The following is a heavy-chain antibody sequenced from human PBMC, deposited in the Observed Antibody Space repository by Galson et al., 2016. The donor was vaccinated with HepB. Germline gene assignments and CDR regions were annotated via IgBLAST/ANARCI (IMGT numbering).Heavy chain of an antibody. CDR3: AREKDKIDY. CDR2: ISSSSSTV. Sequence: SLRLSCAASGFTFSSYSMNWVRQAPGKGLEWVSYISSSSSTVYYADSLKGRFTVSRDNAKSSMYLQMNSLRDEDTAVYYCAREKDKIDYWGQGTLVTVSS. CDR1: GFTFSSYS. J-gene: IGHJ4*02. V-gene: IGHV3-48*02.